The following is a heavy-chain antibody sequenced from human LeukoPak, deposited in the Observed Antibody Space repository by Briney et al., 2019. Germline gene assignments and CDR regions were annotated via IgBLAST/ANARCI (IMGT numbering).Heavy chain of an antibody. J-gene: IGHJ4*02. Sequence: GWSLRLSCAASGFNLSSYSMHWVRQAPGKGLEYVSAISSYGGSTYYANSVKDRFTISRDNSKNTVYLQMGSLRTEDMAVYYCARISRSHDYDYWGQGTLVTVSS. D-gene: IGHD6-6*01. V-gene: IGHV3-64*01. CDR1: GFNLSSYS. CDR2: ISSYGGST. CDR3: ARISRSHDYDY.